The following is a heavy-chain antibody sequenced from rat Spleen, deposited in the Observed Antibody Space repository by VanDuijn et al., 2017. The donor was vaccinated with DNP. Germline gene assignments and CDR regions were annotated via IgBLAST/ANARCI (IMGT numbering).Heavy chain of an antibody. J-gene: IGHJ4*01. Sequence: EVQLQESGPGLVKPSQSLSLTCSVTGYSITSDYWGWIRKFPGNKLEWMGSLNSAGSTTYNPSLKSRISITRDTSKNQLFLQVNSVTTEDTATYYCARWPGYNPPYAMDAWGQGTSVTVSA. CDR1: GYSITSDY. CDR2: LNSAGST. D-gene: IGHD1-4*01. V-gene: IGHV3-3*01. CDR3: ARWPGYNPPYAMDA.